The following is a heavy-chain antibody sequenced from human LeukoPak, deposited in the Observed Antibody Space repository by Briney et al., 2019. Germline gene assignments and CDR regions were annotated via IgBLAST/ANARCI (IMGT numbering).Heavy chain of an antibody. D-gene: IGHD3-16*01. V-gene: IGHV4-39*01. CDR1: GGSISSTSYY. CDR2: IYYSESI. CDR3: ARQGGGIDY. Sequence: SETLSLTCTVSGGSISSTSYYWGWIRQPPGQGLEWIGSIYYSESISYNPSLKSRVTISVDTSKNQFSLRLSSVTAADTAVYYCARQGGGIDYWGQGTLVTVSS. J-gene: IGHJ4*02.